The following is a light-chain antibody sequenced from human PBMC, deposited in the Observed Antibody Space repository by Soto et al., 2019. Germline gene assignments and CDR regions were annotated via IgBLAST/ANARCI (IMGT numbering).Light chain of an antibody. CDR1: SSDIGAYNY. CDR3: CSYADSSTLV. CDR2: DVT. Sequence: QAVVTQPRSVSGSPGQSVTISCTGTSSDIGAYNYVSWYQQHPHKAPKLVIYDVTRRPSGVPDRFSGSKSGNTASLTISGLQAEDEADYYCCSYADSSTLVFGGGTKVTVL. J-gene: IGLJ3*02. V-gene: IGLV2-11*01.